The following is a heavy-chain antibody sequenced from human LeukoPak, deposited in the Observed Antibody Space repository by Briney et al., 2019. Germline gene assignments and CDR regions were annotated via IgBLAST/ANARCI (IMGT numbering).Heavy chain of an antibody. Sequence: ASVKVSCKASGYTFTGYYMHWVRQAPGQGLEWMGWINPNSGSTNYAQKFQGRVTMTRDTSISTVYMELSSLTSDDTAVYYCASVYSSGWYFDYWGQGTLVTVSS. V-gene: IGHV1-2*02. J-gene: IGHJ4*02. CDR2: INPNSGST. CDR1: GYTFTGYY. D-gene: IGHD6-19*01. CDR3: ASVYSSGWYFDY.